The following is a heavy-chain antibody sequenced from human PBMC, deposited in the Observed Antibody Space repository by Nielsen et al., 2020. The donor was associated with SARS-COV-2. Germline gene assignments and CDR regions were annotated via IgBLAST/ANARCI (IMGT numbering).Heavy chain of an antibody. CDR3: TRDSSSWYPPYNWFDP. J-gene: IGHJ5*02. CDR1: GFTSGDYA. D-gene: IGHD6-13*01. CDR2: IRSKAYGGTT. Sequence: GGSLRLSCTASGFTSGDYAMSWVRQAPGKGLEWVGFIRSKAYGGTTEYAASVKGRFTISRDDSKSIAYLQMNSLKTEDTAVYYCTRDSSSWYPPYNWFDPWGQGTLVTVSS. V-gene: IGHV3-49*04.